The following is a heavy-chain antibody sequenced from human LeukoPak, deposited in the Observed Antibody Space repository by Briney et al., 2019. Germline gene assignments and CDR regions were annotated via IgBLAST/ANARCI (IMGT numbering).Heavy chain of an antibody. D-gene: IGHD3/OR15-3a*01. CDR1: GGSISSGSYY. J-gene: IGHJ6*03. CDR2: IYTSGST. V-gene: IGHV4-61*02. CDR3: ARDRTGRGYYYYYYYMDV. Sequence: TSQTLSLTCTVSGGSISSGSYYWSWIRQPAGKGLEWIGRIYTSGSTNYNPSLKSRVTISVDTSKNQFSLKLSSVTAADTAVYYCARDRTGRGYYYYYYYMDVWGKGTTVTISS.